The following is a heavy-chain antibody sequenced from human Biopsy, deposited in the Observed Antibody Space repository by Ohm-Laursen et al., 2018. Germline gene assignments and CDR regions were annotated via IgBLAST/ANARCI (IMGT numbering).Heavy chain of an antibody. CDR1: SYTFTDYN. Sequence: SVKVSCKASSYTFTDYNIHWMRQAPGQGLEWLGYINCKTGATNYAQKFQGTVAMTRDTSISTAYLALGSLRSADTAIYYCARDPLNGHKHFDYWGQGSLVTVSS. D-gene: IGHD2-8*01. CDR3: ARDPLNGHKHFDY. CDR2: INCKTGAT. V-gene: IGHV1-2*02. J-gene: IGHJ4*02.